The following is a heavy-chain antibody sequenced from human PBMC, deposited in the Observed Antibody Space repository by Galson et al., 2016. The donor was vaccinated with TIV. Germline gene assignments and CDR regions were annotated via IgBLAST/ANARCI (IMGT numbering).Heavy chain of an antibody. V-gene: IGHV3-33*01. CDR3: ARTFPIDDILAAYYFDY. CDR2: AWYDGSSA. Sequence: SLRLSCAASGFTFNYHGIHWVRQAPGKGLEWLAVAWYDGSSAYYADSVKGRFTISRDNSKNTVFLQMNSLRAEDTAVYYCARTFPIDDILAAYYFDYWGQGTLVTVSS. D-gene: IGHD3-9*01. CDR1: GFTFNYHG. J-gene: IGHJ4*02.